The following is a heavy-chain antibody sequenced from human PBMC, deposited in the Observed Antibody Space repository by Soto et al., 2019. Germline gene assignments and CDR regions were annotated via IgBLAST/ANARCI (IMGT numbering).Heavy chain of an antibody. D-gene: IGHD6-19*01. J-gene: IGHJ3*01. Sequence: SETLSLTCAVYGGSFSGYFWNWIRQTPGKGLEWIGKVNHNGRNNYNPSLKSRVTISLDMSKNQTSLKLTSVTAADTAVYYCARGGSSDWQVAFDFWGQGTMVTVS. CDR2: VNHNGRN. V-gene: IGHV4-34*01. CDR1: GGSFSGYF. CDR3: ARGGSSDWQVAFDF.